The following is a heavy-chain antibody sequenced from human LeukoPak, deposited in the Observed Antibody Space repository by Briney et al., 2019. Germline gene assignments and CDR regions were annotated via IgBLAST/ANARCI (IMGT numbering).Heavy chain of an antibody. V-gene: IGHV3-7*03. CDR1: GFTFSSYW. CDR2: IKQDGSEK. J-gene: IGHJ5*02. D-gene: IGHD1-1*01. CDR3: AREGGLESHWPLIWFDP. Sequence: GGSLRLSCAASGFTFSSYWMSWVRQAPGKGLEWVANIKQDGSEKYYVDSVKGRFTISRDNAKNSLYLQMNSLRAEDTAVYYCAREGGLESHWPLIWFDPWGQGTLVTVSS.